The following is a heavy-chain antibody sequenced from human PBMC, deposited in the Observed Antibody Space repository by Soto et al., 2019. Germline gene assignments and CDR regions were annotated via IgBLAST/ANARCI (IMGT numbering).Heavy chain of an antibody. CDR3: AKVKGVVGATSRYFDY. J-gene: IGHJ4*02. CDR2: ISGSGGST. CDR1: GFTFSSYA. Sequence: GGSLRLSCAASGFTFSSYAMSWVRQAPGKGLEWVSAISGSGGSTYYADSVKGRFTISRDNSKNTLYLQMNSLRAEDTAVYYCAKVKGVVGATSRYFDYWGQGTLVTVSS. D-gene: IGHD1-26*01. V-gene: IGHV3-23*01.